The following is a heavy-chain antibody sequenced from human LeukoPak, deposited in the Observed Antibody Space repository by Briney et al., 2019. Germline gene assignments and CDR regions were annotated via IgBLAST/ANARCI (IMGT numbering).Heavy chain of an antibody. CDR1: GYTFTSYG. J-gene: IGHJ3*02. V-gene: IGHV1-18*01. CDR3: ASWSGANRYDAFDI. Sequence: ASVKVSCKASGYTFTSYGISWVRQAPGQGLEWMGWISAYNGNTNYAQKLQGRVTMTTDTSTSTAYMELRSLRSDDTAVYYCASWSGANRYDAFDIWGQGTMVTVSS. D-gene: IGHD3-3*01. CDR2: ISAYNGNT.